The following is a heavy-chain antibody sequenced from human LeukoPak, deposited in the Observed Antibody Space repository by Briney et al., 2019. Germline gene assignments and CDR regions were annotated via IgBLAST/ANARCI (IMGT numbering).Heavy chain of an antibody. Sequence: PGGSLRLSCAASGFTFSSYAMSWVRQAPGKGLEWVSAISGSGGSTYYADSVKGRFTISRDNSKNTLYLQMNSLRAEDTAVYYCAKDHYGDVYYFDYWGQRTLATVSS. CDR1: GFTFSSYA. CDR2: ISGSGGST. J-gene: IGHJ4*02. D-gene: IGHD4-17*01. V-gene: IGHV3-23*01. CDR3: AKDHYGDVYYFDY.